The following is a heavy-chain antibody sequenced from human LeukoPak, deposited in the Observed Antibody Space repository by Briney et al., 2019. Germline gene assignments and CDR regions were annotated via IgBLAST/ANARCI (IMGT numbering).Heavy chain of an antibody. J-gene: IGHJ4*02. D-gene: IGHD6-13*01. CDR2: IWYDGSNK. CDR1: GFTFSSYG. Sequence: GGSLRLSCAASGFTFSSYGMHWVRQAPGKGLEWVAVIWYDGSNKYYADSVKGRFTISRDNAKNSLYLQMNSLRAEDTAVYYCARDVVGRQQLHDYWGQGTLVTVSS. V-gene: IGHV3-33*01. CDR3: ARDVVGRQQLHDY.